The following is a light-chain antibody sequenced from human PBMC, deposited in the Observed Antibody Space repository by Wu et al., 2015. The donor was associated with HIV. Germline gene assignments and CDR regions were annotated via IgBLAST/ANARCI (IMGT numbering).Light chain of an antibody. Sequence: DIQMTQSPSSLSASVGDRVTITCRASQSITTYLNWYQQKPGKAPKLLIYAASSLQSGVPARFSGSGSGTDFTLTISSLHPEDCATYYCHQSDSTPQTFGQGTKVGNQT. V-gene: IGKV1-39*01. CDR1: QSITTY. CDR2: AAS. J-gene: IGKJ1*01. CDR3: HQSDSTPQT.